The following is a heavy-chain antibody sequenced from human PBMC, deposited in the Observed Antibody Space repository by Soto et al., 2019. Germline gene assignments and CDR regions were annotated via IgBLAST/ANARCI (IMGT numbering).Heavy chain of an antibody. J-gene: IGHJ5*02. CDR2: ISSSSSYI. CDR1: GFTFSSYS. CDR3: ARDQAAAGTFPAFDP. Sequence: PGGSLRLSCAASGFTFSSYSMNWVRQAPGKGLEWVSSISSSSSYIYYADSVKGRFTISRDNAKNSPYLQMNSLRAEDTAVYYCARDQAAAGTFPAFDPWGQGTLVTVSS. V-gene: IGHV3-21*01. D-gene: IGHD6-13*01.